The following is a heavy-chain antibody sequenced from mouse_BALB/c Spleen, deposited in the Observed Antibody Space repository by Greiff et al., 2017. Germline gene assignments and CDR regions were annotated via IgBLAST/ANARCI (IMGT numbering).Heavy chain of an antibody. V-gene: IGHV1-84*02. J-gene: IGHJ2*01. CDR2: IYPGSGNT. CDR1: GYTFTDYY. CDR3: ARGDYYGSSYPSFDY. D-gene: IGHD1-1*01. Sequence: VQLQQSGPELVKPGASVKISCKASGYTFTDYYINWVKQKPGQGLEWIGWIYPGSGNTKYNEKFKGKATLTVDTSSSTAYMQLSSLTSEVTAVYFCARGDYYGSSYPSFDYWGQGTTLTVSS.